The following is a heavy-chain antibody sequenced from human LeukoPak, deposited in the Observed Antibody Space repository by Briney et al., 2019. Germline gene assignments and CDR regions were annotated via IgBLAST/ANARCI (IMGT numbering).Heavy chain of an antibody. CDR2: IVVGSGNS. CDR3: AATPVLRYFDL. D-gene: IGHD3-3*01. Sequence: GASVKVSCKASGFTFTSSAVQWVRQARGQRLEWIGWIVVGSGNSNYAQKFQERVTITRDMSTSTAYTELSSLRSEDTAVYYCAATPVLRYFDLWGRGTLVTVSS. V-gene: IGHV1-58*01. CDR1: GFTFTSSA. J-gene: IGHJ2*01.